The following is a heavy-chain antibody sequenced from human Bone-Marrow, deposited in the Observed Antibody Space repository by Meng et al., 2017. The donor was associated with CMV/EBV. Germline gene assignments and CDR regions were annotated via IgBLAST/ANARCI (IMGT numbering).Heavy chain of an antibody. Sequence: GESLKISCAASGFTFSDYDMSWIRQTPGKGLEWISYISSSGNTIFYADSVKGRFTISRDNAKNSLYLQMNSLRAGDTAVYYCARQLVFWGQGTLVTVSS. D-gene: IGHD6-6*01. V-gene: IGHV3-11*04. CDR2: ISSSGNTI. CDR1: GFTFSDYD. J-gene: IGHJ4*02. CDR3: ARQLVF.